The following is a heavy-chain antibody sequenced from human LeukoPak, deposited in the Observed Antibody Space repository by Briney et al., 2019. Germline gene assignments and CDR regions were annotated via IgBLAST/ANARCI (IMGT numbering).Heavy chain of an antibody. CDR2: INPSGGST. D-gene: IGHD3-10*01. CDR1: GYTFTSYY. CDR3: ARERITMVRGTQYNWFDP. Sequence: ASVKVSCKACGYTFTSYYMHWVRQAPGQGLEWMGIINPSGGSTSYAQKFQGRVTMTRDTSTSTVYMELSSLRSEDTAVYYCARERITMVRGTQYNWFDPWGQGTLVTVSS. V-gene: IGHV1-46*01. J-gene: IGHJ5*02.